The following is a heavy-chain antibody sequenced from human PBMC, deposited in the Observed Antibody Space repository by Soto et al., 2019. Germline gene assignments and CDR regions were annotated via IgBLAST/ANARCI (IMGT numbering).Heavy chain of an antibody. CDR1: GFTFSSYS. CDR2: ISSSSSYI. D-gene: IGHD3-3*01. J-gene: IGHJ5*02. Sequence: EVQLVESGGGLVKPGGSLRLSCAASGFTFSSYSMNWVRQAPGKGLEWVSSISSSSSYIYYADSVKGRFTISRDNAKNSLYLQMNSLRAEETAVYYCARARARGYDFWSGYSWFDPWGPGNLVTASS. V-gene: IGHV3-21*01. CDR3: ARARARGYDFWSGYSWFDP.